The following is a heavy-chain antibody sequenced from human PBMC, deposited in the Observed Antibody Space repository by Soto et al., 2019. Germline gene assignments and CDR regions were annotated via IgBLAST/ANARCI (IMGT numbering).Heavy chain of an antibody. J-gene: IGHJ6*02. D-gene: IGHD6-6*01. CDR1: GYTFTSYY. V-gene: IGHV1-46*01. Sequence: QVQLVQSGAEVKKPGASVKVSCKASGYTFTSYYMHWVRQAPGQGLEWMGIINPSGGSTSYAQKFQGRVTMTRDTATSTVYMELSSLRSEDTAVYYCATDRIAARQLLDYGMDVWGQGTTVTVSS. CDR3: ATDRIAARQLLDYGMDV. CDR2: INPSGGST.